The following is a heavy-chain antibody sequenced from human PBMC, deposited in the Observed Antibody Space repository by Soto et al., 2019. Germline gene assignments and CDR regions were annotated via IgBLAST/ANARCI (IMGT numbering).Heavy chain of an antibody. D-gene: IGHD2-2*01. CDR1: GGSFSGYY. CDR3: AGGRRDSSTRPFDY. Sequence: QVQLQQWGAGLLKPSETLSLTCAVYGGSFSGYYWSWIRQPPGKGLEWIGEINHSGSTNYNPSLKSRVTISVDTSKNQFSLKLSSVTAADTAVYYRAGGRRDSSTRPFDYWGQGTLVTVSS. CDR2: INHSGST. V-gene: IGHV4-34*01. J-gene: IGHJ4*02.